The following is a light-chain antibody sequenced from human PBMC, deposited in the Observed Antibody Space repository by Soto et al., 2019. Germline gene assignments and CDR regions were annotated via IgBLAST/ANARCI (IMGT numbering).Light chain of an antibody. CDR2: GAS. CDR3: QQYGSSPLT. CDR1: QSVTNKY. J-gene: IGKJ4*01. Sequence: EIVLTQSPGTLSLSPGERATLSCRASQSVTNKYLAWFQQKTGQAPRLIMYGASSRDTGIPDRVSGSGYGTDFTLTISRLEPEELAVYYGQQYGSSPLTFGGGTKVDIK. V-gene: IGKV3-20*01.